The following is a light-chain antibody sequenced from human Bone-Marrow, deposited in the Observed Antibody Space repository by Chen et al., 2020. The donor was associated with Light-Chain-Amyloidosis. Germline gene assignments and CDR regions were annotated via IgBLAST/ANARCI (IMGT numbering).Light chain of an antibody. CDR3: QSADSSGTDEVI. CDR2: RET. V-gene: IGLV3-25*03. J-gene: IGLJ2*01. Sequence: SYELTQPPSVSVSPGQTARITGSGDDLPTKYAYWYQQKPGQAPVLVIHRETERPSGIPQRFSDSSSGTTATLTISGVQAEDEADYHCQSADSSGTDEVIFGGGTKLTVL. CDR1: DLPTKY.